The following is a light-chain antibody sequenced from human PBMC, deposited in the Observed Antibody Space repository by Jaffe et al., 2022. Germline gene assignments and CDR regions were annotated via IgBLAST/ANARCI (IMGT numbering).Light chain of an antibody. Sequence: QSALTQPPSASGSPGQSVTISCTGTSSDVGGYNYVSWYQQHPGKAPKIMIYEVIKRPSGVPDRFSGSKSGNTASLTVSGLQADDEADYYCSSYAGNNIYVFGTGTKVTVL. V-gene: IGLV2-8*01. CDR1: SSDVGGYNY. CDR3: SSYAGNNIYV. CDR2: EVI. J-gene: IGLJ1*01.